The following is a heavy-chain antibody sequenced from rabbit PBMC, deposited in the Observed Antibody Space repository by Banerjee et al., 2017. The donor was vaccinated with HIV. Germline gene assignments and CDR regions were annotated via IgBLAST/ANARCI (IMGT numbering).Heavy chain of an antibody. CDR3: ASGYSDIVFNL. CDR1: GFNLSSYS. V-gene: IGHV1S45*01. D-gene: IGHD1-1*01. J-gene: IGHJ4*01. CDR2: IYTGSSGVT. Sequence: QEQLKETGGGLVQPGGSLTLSCKASGFNLSSYSMSWVRQAPGKGLEWIGAIYTGSSGVTYYASWAKGRFTISKTSSTTVTLQMTSLTAADTATYFCASGYSDIVFNLWGPGTLVTVS.